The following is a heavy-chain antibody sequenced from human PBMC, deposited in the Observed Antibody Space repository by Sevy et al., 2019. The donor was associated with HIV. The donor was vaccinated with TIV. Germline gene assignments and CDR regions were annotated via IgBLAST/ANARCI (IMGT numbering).Heavy chain of an antibody. CDR1: GYTLTQLS. CDR2: FDPEDDET. Sequence: ASVKVSCKVSGYTLTQLSMHWVRQVPGKGLEWMGSFDPEDDETIYAQKFQGRVTMTEDTSTDTAYMELSSLRSEVTAVYYCATTKDYYENSGDPFDYWGQGTLVTVSS. J-gene: IGHJ4*02. D-gene: IGHD3-22*01. V-gene: IGHV1-24*01. CDR3: ATTKDYYENSGDPFDY.